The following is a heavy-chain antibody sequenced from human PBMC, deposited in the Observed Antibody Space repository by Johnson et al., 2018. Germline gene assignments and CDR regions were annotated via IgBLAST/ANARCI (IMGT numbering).Heavy chain of an antibody. Sequence: VQLQESGGGLVKPGGSLRLSCAASGFPFNYYTMNWVRQAPGKGLEWVSSIISSSTYIYYADLVQGRFTISRDNAENSLYLQMNSLTAEDTAVYSCARAGYCTTSNCQGDGIDVWGQGTTVTVSS. J-gene: IGHJ6*02. CDR3: ARAGYCTTSNCQGDGIDV. D-gene: IGHD2-8*01. CDR1: GFPFNYYT. CDR2: IISSSTYI. V-gene: IGHV3-21*01.